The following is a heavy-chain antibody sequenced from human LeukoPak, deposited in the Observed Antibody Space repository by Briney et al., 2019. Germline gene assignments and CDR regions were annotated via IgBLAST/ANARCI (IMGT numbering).Heavy chain of an antibody. CDR3: ARALGGYGDSYWAFDI. Sequence: ASVKVSCKASGYTFTSYYRHWVRQAPGQGLEWMGIINPSGGSTSYAQKFQGRVTMTRDTSTSTVYMELSSLRSEDTAVYYCARALGGYGDSYWAFDIWGQGTMVTVST. CDR1: GYTFTSYY. J-gene: IGHJ3*02. D-gene: IGHD4-17*01. V-gene: IGHV1-46*01. CDR2: INPSGGST.